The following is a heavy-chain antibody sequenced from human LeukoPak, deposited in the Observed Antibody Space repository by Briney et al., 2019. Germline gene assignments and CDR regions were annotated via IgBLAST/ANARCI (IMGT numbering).Heavy chain of an antibody. V-gene: IGHV4-38-2*01. CDR2: GYHSGST. D-gene: IGHD4-17*01. CDR3: ARYGHWFDP. Sequence: PSETLSLTCAVSGYSISSGYNWGWIRQPPGKGLEWIGSGYHSGSTSYNPSLKSRLTISVDTSKNQFSLKLSSVTAADTAIYYCARYGHWFDPWGQGTLVTVSS. J-gene: IGHJ5*02. CDR1: GYSISSGYN.